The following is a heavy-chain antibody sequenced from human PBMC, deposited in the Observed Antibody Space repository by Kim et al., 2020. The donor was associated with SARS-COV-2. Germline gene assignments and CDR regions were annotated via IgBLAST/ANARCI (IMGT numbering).Heavy chain of an antibody. CDR2: NR. D-gene: IGHD1-1*01. CDR3: AENPSTGPGL. Sequence: NRYYADAVKRRFTITRDNSQSTLYLQRNSLRAEETAVYYCAENPSTGPGLWGQGTMVTVSS. J-gene: IGHJ3*01. V-gene: IGHV3-30*01.